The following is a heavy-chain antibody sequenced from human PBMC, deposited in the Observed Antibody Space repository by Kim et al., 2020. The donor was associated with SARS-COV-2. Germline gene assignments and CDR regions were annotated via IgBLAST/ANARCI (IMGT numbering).Heavy chain of an antibody. Sequence: SETLSLTCSVSDGSIFNYYWTWIRQSPVTGLEWIGYIYYGGATNYNPSLKSRVTISITTPKNQISLRLTSLTAADTAGYYCARSSWGTDWYVPLWGRGTL. V-gene: IGHV4-59*01. CDR3: ARSSWGTDWYVPL. J-gene: IGHJ2*01. CDR2: IYYGGAT. D-gene: IGHD2-2*01. CDR1: DGSIFNYY.